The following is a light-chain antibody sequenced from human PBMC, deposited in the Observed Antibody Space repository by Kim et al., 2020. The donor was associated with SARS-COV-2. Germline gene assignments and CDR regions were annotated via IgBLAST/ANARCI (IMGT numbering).Light chain of an antibody. CDR3: CSYASDFILV. V-gene: IGLV2-11*01. CDR2: NVN. Sequence: YDFVSWYQQHPGKVPKLMIYNVNKRPSGVPGRFSGSRAGNTASLTISGLQAEDEADYYCCSYASDFILVFGGGTQLTVL. CDR1: YDF. J-gene: IGLJ3*02.